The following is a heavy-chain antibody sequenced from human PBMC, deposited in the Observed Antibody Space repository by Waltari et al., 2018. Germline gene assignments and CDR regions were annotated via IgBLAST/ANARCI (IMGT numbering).Heavy chain of an antibody. V-gene: IGHV3-74*03. CDR3: ARVSRRTYRSPVPGRHYYYGMDV. CDR2: ISTDARDT. CDR1: GFTFSSFW. Sequence: EEQLVESGGGLVQPGDSLRLSCAASGFTFSSFWMNCVRKAPGKGPLWVARISTDARDTTYADSVKGRFTIARDNARNTLYLQMNRLRAEDTAVYFCARVSRRTYRSPVPGRHYYYGMDVWGQGTTVTVSS. D-gene: IGHD1-1*01. J-gene: IGHJ6*02.